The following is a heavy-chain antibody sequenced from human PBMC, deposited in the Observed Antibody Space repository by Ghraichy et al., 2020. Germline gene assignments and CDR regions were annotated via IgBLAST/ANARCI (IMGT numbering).Heavy chain of an antibody. J-gene: IGHJ6*02. CDR2: ISGSGGST. V-gene: IGHV3-23*01. D-gene: IGHD6-13*01. Sequence: GALRLSCAASGFTFSSYAMSWVRQAPGKGLEWVSGISGSGGSTYYVDSVKGRFTISRDNSKNTLYLQMNSLRAEETAGYYCAKGIAAGTSTISYYYNGMDVWGQGTTVTVSS. CDR1: GFTFSSYA. CDR3: AKGIAAGTSTISYYYNGMDV.